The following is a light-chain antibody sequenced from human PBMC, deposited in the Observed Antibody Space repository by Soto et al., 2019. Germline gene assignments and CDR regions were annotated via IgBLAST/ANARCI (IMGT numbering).Light chain of an antibody. J-gene: IGKJ3*01. CDR2: GAS. CDR1: RSVSDY. CDR3: QLRYNWPPFT. V-gene: IGKV3-15*01. Sequence: EKVMTQTPATLSVSPGETATLPCRASRSVSDYLAWYQQKSGQAPRLLIYGASTRASGVPARFSGSGSGTDFTLTISGLEPEDFAVYYCQLRYNWPPFTFGPGTKVDIK.